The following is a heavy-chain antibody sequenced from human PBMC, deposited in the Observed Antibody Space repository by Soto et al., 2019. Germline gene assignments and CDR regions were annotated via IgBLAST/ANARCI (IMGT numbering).Heavy chain of an antibody. J-gene: IGHJ5*02. CDR3: ARLVVGVAGIGWWFDP. Sequence: QLQLQESGPGLVKPSETLSLTCTVSGGSISSSSYYWGWIRQPPGKGLEWIGSIYYSGSTYYNPSLKRRVTISVDTSKNQFSLKLSSVTAADTAVYYCARLVVGVAGIGWWFDPWGQGTLVTVSS. V-gene: IGHV4-39*01. CDR2: IYYSGST. CDR1: GGSISSSSYY. D-gene: IGHD6-19*01.